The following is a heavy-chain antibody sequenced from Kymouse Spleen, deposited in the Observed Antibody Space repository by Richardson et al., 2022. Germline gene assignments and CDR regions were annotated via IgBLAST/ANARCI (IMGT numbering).Heavy chain of an antibody. CDR1: GFTFSSYS. J-gene: IGHJ4*02. D-gene: IGHD6-13*01. Sequence: EVQLVESGGGLVKPGGSLRLSCAASGFTFSSYSMNWVRQAPGKGLEWVSSISSSSSYIYYADSVKGRFTISRDNAKNSLYLQMNSLRAEDTAVYYCAREDYAGYSSSWYFDYWGQGTLVTVSS. CDR2: ISSSSSYI. V-gene: IGHV3-21*03. CDR3: AREDYAGYSSSWYFDY.